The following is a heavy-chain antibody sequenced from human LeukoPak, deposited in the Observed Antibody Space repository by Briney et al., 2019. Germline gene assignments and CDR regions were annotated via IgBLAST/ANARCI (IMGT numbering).Heavy chain of an antibody. CDR3: ARGGWSLDL. CDR2: IYYSGST. J-gene: IGHJ2*01. V-gene: IGHV4-59*01. D-gene: IGHD3-16*01. CDR1: GGSFSGYY. Sequence: SETLSLTCAVYGGSFSGYYWSWIRQPPGKGLEWIGYIYYSGSTNYNPSLKSRVTMSVDTSKNQFSLKLSSVTAADTAVYYCARGGWSLDLWGRGTLVTVSS.